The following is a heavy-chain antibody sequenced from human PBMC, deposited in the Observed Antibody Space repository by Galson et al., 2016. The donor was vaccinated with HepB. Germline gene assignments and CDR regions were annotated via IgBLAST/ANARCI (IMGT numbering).Heavy chain of an antibody. D-gene: IGHD4-17*01. J-gene: IGHJ3*02. CDR3: AREATVTRGAFDM. V-gene: IGHV6-1*01. CDR1: GDSVSSNSAA. Sequence: AISGDSVSSNSAAWNWIRRSPSRGLEWLGRTYYRSKWYNDYAVSVKSRITINPDTSKNQFSLQLDSVTPEDTAVYYCAREATVTRGAFDMWGQGTMVTVSS. CDR2: TYYRSKWYN.